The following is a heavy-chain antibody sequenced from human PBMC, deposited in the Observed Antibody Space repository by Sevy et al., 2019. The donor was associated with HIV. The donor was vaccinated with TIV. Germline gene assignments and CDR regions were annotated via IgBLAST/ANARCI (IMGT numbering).Heavy chain of an antibody. J-gene: IGHJ3*02. CDR3: ARYKNYPHIAAGKSAFDI. V-gene: IGHV1-18*01. CDR2: ISAYNGNT. Sequence: ASVKVSCKASGYTFTSYGISWVRQAPGQGLEWVGWISAYNGNTNYAQKLQGRVTMTTDTSTSTAYMELRSLRSDDTAVYYCARYKNYPHIAAGKSAFDIWGQGTMVTVSS. CDR1: GYTFTSYG. D-gene: IGHD6-6*01.